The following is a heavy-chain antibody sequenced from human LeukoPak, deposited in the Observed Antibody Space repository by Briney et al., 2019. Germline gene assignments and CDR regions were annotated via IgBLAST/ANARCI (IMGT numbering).Heavy chain of an antibody. CDR2: IYYSGST. CDR1: GGSISRGDYS. Sequence: SETLSLTCTVSGGSISRGDYSWSWIRQHPGKGLEWIVYIYYSGSTYYNPSLKSRVTISVDTSKNQFSLKLSSVTAADSALYYCARVTNTGLIDYWGQGTLVTVSS. CDR3: ARVTNTGLIDY. V-gene: IGHV4-31*03. D-gene: IGHD1-14*01. J-gene: IGHJ4*02.